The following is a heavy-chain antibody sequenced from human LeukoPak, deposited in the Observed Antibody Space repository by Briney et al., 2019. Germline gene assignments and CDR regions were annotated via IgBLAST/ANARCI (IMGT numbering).Heavy chain of an antibody. D-gene: IGHD3-22*01. Sequence: ASVTVSCKASGYTFTGSYIHWLRQAPGQELEWMGIINPSGGSTSYAQKFQGRVTMTRDTSTSTVYMELSSLRTEDTAVYYCSSHYDSSGYYTHDAFDIWGQGTMVTVSS. CDR1: GYTFTGSY. CDR3: SSHYDSSGYYTHDAFDI. J-gene: IGHJ3*02. CDR2: INPSGGST. V-gene: IGHV1-46*03.